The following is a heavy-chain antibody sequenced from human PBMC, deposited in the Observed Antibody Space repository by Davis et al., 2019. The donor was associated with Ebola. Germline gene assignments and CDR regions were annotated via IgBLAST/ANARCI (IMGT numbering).Heavy chain of an antibody. CDR1: VITFSSYA. J-gene: IGHJ6*04. CDR2: ISGSGGNT. D-gene: IGHD3-3*01. Sequence: GESLKISCTDSVITFSSYAITWVRQAPGKGLEWVSAISGSGGNTYYADSVKGRFTISRDNSKKTMYLQMNSLRGEDTAVYYCARSGLSFGVVKYHYGMDVWGKGTTVTVSS. V-gene: IGHV3-23*01. CDR3: ARSGLSFGVVKYHYGMDV.